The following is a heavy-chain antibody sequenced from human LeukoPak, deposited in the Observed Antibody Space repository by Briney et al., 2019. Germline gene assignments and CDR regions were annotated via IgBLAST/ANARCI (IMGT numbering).Heavy chain of an antibody. CDR1: GYTFTGYY. Sequence: ASVKVSCKASGYTFTGYYMHWVRQAPGQGLEWMGWINPNSGGTNYAQKFQGRVTMTRDTSISTAYMELSRLRSDDTAAYYCANLMGTAYYSDMDVWGQGTTVTVSS. CDR2: INPNSGGT. CDR3: ANLMGTAYYSDMDV. J-gene: IGHJ6*02. D-gene: IGHD1/OR15-1a*01. V-gene: IGHV1-2*02.